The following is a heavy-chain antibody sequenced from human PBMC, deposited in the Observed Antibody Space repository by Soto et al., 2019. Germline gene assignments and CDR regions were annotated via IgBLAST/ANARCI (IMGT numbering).Heavy chain of an antibody. Sequence: QLQLQESGPGLVKPSETLSLTCTVSGGSISSSSYYWGWIRQPPGKGLEWIGSSYYSGSTYYNPSLKSRVIISVDTSKNQFSLKLSSVTAADTAVYYCARHGWFITMIVVVITPYFDYWGQGTLVTVSS. J-gene: IGHJ4*02. D-gene: IGHD3-22*01. CDR1: GGSISSSSYY. V-gene: IGHV4-39*01. CDR2: SYYSGST. CDR3: ARHGWFITMIVVVITPYFDY.